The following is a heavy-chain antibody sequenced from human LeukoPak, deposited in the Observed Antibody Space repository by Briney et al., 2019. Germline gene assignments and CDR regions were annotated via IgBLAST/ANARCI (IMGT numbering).Heavy chain of an antibody. V-gene: IGHV3-23*05. CDR3: AKRGNPTVGHHYLDV. D-gene: IGHD1-1*01. CDR2: IRHSDSNT. Sequence: GGSQRLSCAASGFTFSSSDMSWVRQAPGSGLEWVSSIRHSDSNTYYADSVMGRFTISRDNSKNTLYLQMNSLSAEDTAVYYCAKRGNPTVGHHYLDVWGKGTTVSVSS. J-gene: IGHJ6*03. CDR1: GFTFSSSD.